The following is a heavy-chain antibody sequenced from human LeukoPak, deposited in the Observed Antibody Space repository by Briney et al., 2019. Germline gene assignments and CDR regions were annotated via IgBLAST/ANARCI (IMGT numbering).Heavy chain of an antibody. V-gene: IGHV3-48*01. D-gene: IGHD3-3*01. Sequence: PGGSLRLSCAASGFTFSRYSMNWVRQAPGKGLEWISYISTSNSPIYFADSVKGRFTISRDNAKNSLYLQMNSLSAEDTAVYYCARDSDDFWSGYSPYYFDYWGQGTRVTVSS. CDR1: GFTFSRYS. CDR3: ARDSDDFWSGYSPYYFDY. CDR2: ISTSNSPI. J-gene: IGHJ4*02.